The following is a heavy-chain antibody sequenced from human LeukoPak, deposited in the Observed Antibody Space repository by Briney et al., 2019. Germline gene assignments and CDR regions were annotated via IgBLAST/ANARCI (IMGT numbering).Heavy chain of an antibody. J-gene: IGHJ6*02. Sequence: PGGSLRLSCAASGFTFSSYAMHWVRQAPGKGLEWVAVISYDGSNKYYADSVKGRFTISRDNSKNTLYLQMNSLRAEDTAVYYCARLSPIAAAGAYTYHSLDIWSQGTTVTVSS. V-gene: IGHV3-30*04. CDR1: GFTFSSYA. CDR2: ISYDGSNK. CDR3: ARLSPIAAAGAYTYHSLDI. D-gene: IGHD6-13*01.